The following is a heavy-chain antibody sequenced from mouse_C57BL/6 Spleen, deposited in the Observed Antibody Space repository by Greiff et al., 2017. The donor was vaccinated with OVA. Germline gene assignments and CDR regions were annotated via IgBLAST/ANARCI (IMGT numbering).Heavy chain of an antibody. V-gene: IGHV1-69*01. D-gene: IGHD2-5*01. CDR3: ARAYYSTYEFAY. CDR2: IDPSDSYT. CDR1: GYTFTSYW. Sequence: QVQLQQPGAELVMPGASVKLSCKASGYTFTSYWMHWVKQRPGQGLEWIGEIDPSDSYTNYNQKFKGKSTLTVDKSSSTAYMQLSSLTSEDSAVYYCARAYYSTYEFAYWGQGTLVTVSA. J-gene: IGHJ3*01.